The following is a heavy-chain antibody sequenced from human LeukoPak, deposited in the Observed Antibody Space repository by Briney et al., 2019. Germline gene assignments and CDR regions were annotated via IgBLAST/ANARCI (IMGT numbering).Heavy chain of an antibody. CDR2: ISYDGSNK. CDR3: NTYHFDY. D-gene: IGHD2-2*01. CDR1: GFTFSSYD. V-gene: IGHV3-30*03. Sequence: GGSLRLSCAASGFTFSSYDMHWVRQAPGKGLEWVAVISYDGSNKYYADSVKGRFTISRDNSKNTLYLQMNSLRAEDTAVYYCNTYHFDYWGQGTPVTVSS. J-gene: IGHJ4*02.